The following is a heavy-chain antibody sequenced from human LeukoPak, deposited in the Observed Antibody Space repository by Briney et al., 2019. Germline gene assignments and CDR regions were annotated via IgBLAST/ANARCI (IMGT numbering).Heavy chain of an antibody. CDR1: GFTFSTYW. D-gene: IGHD5-18*01. Sequence: GGSLRLSCAASGFTFSTYWMSWVRQAPGKGLEWVANIKEDGSEINYADSVRGRFTISRDNAKNSLYLQMNSLRAEDTAEYYCARGYTCGYWGQGTLVIVSS. CDR3: ARGYTCGY. J-gene: IGHJ4*02. CDR2: IKEDGSEI. V-gene: IGHV3-7*04.